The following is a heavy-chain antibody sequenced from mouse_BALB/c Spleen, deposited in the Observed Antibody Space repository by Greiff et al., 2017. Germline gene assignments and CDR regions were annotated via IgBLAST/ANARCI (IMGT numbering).Heavy chain of an antibody. V-gene: IGHV3-6*02. J-gene: IGHJ3*01. D-gene: IGHD4-1*01. Sequence: EVKLLESGPGLVKPSQSLSLTCSVTGYSITSGYYWNWIRQFPGNKLEWMGYISYDGSNNYNPSLKNRISITRDTSKNQFFLKLNSVTTEDTATYYCARALLGQGFAYWGQGTLVTVSA. CDR1: GYSITSGYY. CDR2: ISYDGSN. CDR3: ARALLGQGFAY.